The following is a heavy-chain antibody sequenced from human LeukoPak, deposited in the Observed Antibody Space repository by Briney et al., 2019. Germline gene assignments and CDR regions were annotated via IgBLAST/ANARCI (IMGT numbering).Heavy chain of an antibody. Sequence: GGSLRLSCAVSGFTFVSHAMNWVRQAPGKGLEWISFINHYETIVYYADSVKGRFATSRDNAKNSLYLQINNVGADDTAVYYCARDQDWAFDYWGQGTLVTVSS. CDR1: GFTFVSHA. CDR3: ARDQDWAFDY. D-gene: IGHD3/OR15-3a*01. CDR2: INHYETIV. J-gene: IGHJ4*02. V-gene: IGHV3-48*03.